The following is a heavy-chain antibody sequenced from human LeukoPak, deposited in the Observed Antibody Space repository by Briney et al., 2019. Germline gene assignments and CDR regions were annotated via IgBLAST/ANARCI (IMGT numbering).Heavy chain of an antibody. CDR1: VGSISIYY. V-gene: IGHV4-59*08. CDR2: MYYSGST. CDR3: ARHAYYYDRSGSYEAFDI. Sequence: SQTLSLTCTVSVGSISIYYWSCIRQPPGKGGEGRGAMYYSGSTNYKPALKSRVTISVDTSKIQFSLKLSSVTAADTAVYYCARHAYYYDRSGSYEAFDIWGQGTMVTVSS. D-gene: IGHD3-22*01. J-gene: IGHJ3*02.